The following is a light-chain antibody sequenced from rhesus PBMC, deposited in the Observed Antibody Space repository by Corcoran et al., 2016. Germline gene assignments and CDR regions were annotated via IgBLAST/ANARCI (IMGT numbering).Light chain of an antibody. CDR2: KAS. CDR1: QRIGSW. J-gene: IGKJ4*01. V-gene: IGKV1-22*01. Sequence: DIQMTQSPSSLSASVGDTVTITCRASQRIGSWLDWYTQKPGKAPKLLIYKASSLQSGVPSRFSGSGSGTDFTLTSSSLQPEEFATYYCLQYNSSPLTFGGGTKVEIK. CDR3: LQYNSSPLT.